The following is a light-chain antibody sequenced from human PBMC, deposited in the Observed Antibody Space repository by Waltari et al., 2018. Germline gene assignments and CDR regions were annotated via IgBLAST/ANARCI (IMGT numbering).Light chain of an antibody. V-gene: IGLV2-14*03. Sequence: QSALTQPASASGSPGQSITISCTGTTSDVGGYNFFSWYHQYPGKAPQVVIYDDTKRHSGVSDRLSGSKSGNTASLTISVLQAEDEADYHCSSYTSTITWVFGGGTKLTVL. CDR2: DDT. CDR3: SSYTSTITWV. CDR1: TSDVGGYNF. J-gene: IGLJ3*02.